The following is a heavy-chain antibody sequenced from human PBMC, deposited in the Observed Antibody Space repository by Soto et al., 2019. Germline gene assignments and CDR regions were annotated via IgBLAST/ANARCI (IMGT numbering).Heavy chain of an antibody. D-gene: IGHD3-3*02. J-gene: IGHJ6*02. Sequence: GGSLRLSCAASGFTFSSYIMSWVRQPPGKGLEWVSTISGSGGSTYYADSVKGRFTISRDNSKNTLYLQMSSLRAEDTAVYYCAKDRSIGYYYGLDVWGQGTTVTVSS. CDR1: GFTFSSYI. CDR3: AKDRSIGYYYGLDV. V-gene: IGHV3-23*01. CDR2: ISGSGGST.